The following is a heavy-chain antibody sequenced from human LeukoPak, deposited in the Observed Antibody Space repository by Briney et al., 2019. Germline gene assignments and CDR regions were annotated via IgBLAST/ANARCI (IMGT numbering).Heavy chain of an antibody. D-gene: IGHD6-19*01. CDR3: ARSSGWRYYFDY. CDR2: INHSGST. Sequence: SGTLSLTCAVYGGSFSGYYWSWIRQPPGKGLEWIGEINHSGSTNYNPSLKSRVTIPVDTSKNQISLNLRSVTAADTAVYYCARSSGWRYYFDYWGQGTLVTVSS. V-gene: IGHV4-34*01. CDR1: GGSFSGYY. J-gene: IGHJ4*02.